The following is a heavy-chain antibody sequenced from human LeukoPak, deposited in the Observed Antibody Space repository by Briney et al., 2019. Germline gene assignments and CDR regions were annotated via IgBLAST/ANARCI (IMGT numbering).Heavy chain of an antibody. CDR1: GYTLTGYY. CDR2: INPNSGGT. CDR3: ARKYDILTGYDNWFDP. V-gene: IGHV1-2*02. J-gene: IGHJ5*02. D-gene: IGHD3-9*01. Sequence: GASVKVSCKASGYTLTGYYMHWVRQAPGQGLEWMGWINPNSGGTNYAQKFQGRVTMTGDTSISTGYMELSSLRSDDTAVYFCARKYDILTGYDNWFDPWGQGTLVTVSS.